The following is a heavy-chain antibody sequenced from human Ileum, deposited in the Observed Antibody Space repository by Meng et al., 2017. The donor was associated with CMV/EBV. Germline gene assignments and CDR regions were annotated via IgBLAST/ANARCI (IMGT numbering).Heavy chain of an antibody. CDR2: IHYSGDT. CDR3: AWTARTPTA. V-gene: IGHV4-59*03. CDR1: SDSIASSY. D-gene: IGHD1-14*01. Sequence: SETLSLTCIVSSDSIASSYWSWFRQSPVKGLESIGYIHYSGDTNYNPSLRSRATLSLDMSTNRLSLRLTSVTAADTAVYDCAWTARTPTAWGQGTMVTVSS. J-gene: IGHJ1*01.